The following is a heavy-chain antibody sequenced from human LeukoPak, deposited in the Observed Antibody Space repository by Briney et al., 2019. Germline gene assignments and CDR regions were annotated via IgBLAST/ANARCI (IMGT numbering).Heavy chain of an antibody. D-gene: IGHD1-26*01. CDR2: IFGSGGSA. CDR1: GFTFGSYA. Sequence: PGGSLRLSCAASGFTFGSYAMSWVRQAPGKGLEWVSGIFGSGGSAHYADSVKGRFTISRDNSKNTLYLQMNSLRAEDTAVYYCARESRKHSGSYYARDYYYYYGMDVWGQGTTVTVSS. V-gene: IGHV3-23*01. CDR3: ARESRKHSGSYYARDYYYYYGMDV. J-gene: IGHJ6*02.